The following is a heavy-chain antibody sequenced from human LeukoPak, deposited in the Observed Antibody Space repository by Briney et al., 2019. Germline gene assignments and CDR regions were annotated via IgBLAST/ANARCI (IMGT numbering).Heavy chain of an antibody. CDR2: INHSGST. D-gene: IGHD6-6*01. J-gene: IGHJ5*02. CDR3: ASPRRQLVHQIWFDR. V-gene: IGHV4-34*01. Sequence: SETLSLTCAVYGGSFSGYYWSWIRQPPGKGLEWIGEINHSGSTNYNPSLKSRVTISVDTSKNQFSLKRSSVTAADTAVYYCASPRRQLVHQIWFDRWGQGTLVTVSS. CDR1: GGSFSGYY.